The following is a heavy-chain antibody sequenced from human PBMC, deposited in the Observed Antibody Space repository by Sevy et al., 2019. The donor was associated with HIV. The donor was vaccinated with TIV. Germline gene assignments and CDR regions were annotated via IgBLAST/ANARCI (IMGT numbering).Heavy chain of an antibody. Sequence: EGSLRLSCAASGFTFSSYGMHWVRQAPGKGLEWVAVISYDGSNKYYADSVKGRFTISRDNSKNTLYLQMNSLRAEDTAVYYGAKDYPNGYGDYFYYYGMDVWGQGTTVTVSS. CDR1: GFTFSSYG. V-gene: IGHV3-30*18. J-gene: IGHJ6*02. CDR3: AKDYPNGYGDYFYYYGMDV. D-gene: IGHD4-17*01. CDR2: ISYDGSNK.